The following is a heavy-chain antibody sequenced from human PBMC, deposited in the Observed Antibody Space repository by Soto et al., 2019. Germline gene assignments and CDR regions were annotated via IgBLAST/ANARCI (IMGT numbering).Heavy chain of an antibody. D-gene: IGHD5-18*01. CDR3: ARQKHNVDTVDFDY. V-gene: IGHV5-10-1*01. J-gene: IGHJ4*02. CDR1: GYSFTSYW. CDR2: IDPSDSYT. Sequence: GESLKISCRGSGYSFTSYWISWVRQMPGKGLEWMGRIDPSDSYTNYSPSFQGHVTISADKSISTAYLQWSSLKASDTAMYYCARQKHNVDTVDFDYWGQGTLVTVSS.